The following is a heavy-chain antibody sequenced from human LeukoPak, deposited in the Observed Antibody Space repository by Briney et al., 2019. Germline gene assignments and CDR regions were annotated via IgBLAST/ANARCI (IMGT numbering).Heavy chain of an antibody. Sequence: PSETLSLTCAVYGGSFSGYYWSWIRQPPGKGLEWIGEINHSGSTNYNPSLKSRVTISVDTSKNQFPLKLSSVTAADTAVYYCARGASGSYSSRDFDYWGQGTLVTVSS. CDR3: ARGASGSYSSRDFDY. CDR1: GGSFSGYY. V-gene: IGHV4-34*01. CDR2: INHSGST. J-gene: IGHJ4*02. D-gene: IGHD1-26*01.